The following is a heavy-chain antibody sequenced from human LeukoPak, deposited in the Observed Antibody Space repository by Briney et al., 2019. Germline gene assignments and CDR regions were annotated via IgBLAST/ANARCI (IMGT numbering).Heavy chain of an antibody. Sequence: PGGSLRLSCAASGFTFSSYWMTWVRQAPGKGLEWVANIKTDGSHTYYVDFVKGRFTTSRDNAKNLLFLQLGSLRADDTGVYYCARASMGGRDYHLDSWGQGTLVTVSS. D-gene: IGHD4/OR15-4a*01. J-gene: IGHJ4*02. CDR3: ARASMGGRDYHLDS. V-gene: IGHV3-7*01. CDR2: IKTDGSHT. CDR1: GFTFSSYW.